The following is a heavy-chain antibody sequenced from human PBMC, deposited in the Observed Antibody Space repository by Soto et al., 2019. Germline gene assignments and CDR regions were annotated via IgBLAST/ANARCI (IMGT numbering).Heavy chain of an antibody. J-gene: IGHJ4*02. V-gene: IGHV1-46*01. Sequence: QVQLVQSGAEVKKPGASVKVSCKASGYTFTHYYIHWVRQAPGQGLEWMGMINPSGGSTDCAQKFQGRVTMTTDTSTTTVYMELSSLRSDDTAVYYCARPPFPGCINGVCYPCDHWGQGTLVTVSS. D-gene: IGHD2-8*01. CDR3: ARPPFPGCINGVCYPCDH. CDR2: INPSGGST. CDR1: GYTFTHYY.